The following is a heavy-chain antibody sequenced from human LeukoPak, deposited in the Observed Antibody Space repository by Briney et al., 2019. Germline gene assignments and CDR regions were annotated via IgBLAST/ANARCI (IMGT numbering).Heavy chain of an antibody. V-gene: IGHV4-59*01. J-gene: IGHJ2*01. CDR2: IFYSGST. D-gene: IGHD3-10*01. CDR3: ARVYYGRTYDYWYFDL. CDR1: GGSISGYY. Sequence: KASETLSLTCTVSGGSISGYYWSWIRQPPGKGLERIGYIFYSGSTNYNPSLKSRVTISVDTSKNQFSLKLSSVTAADTAVYFCARVYYGRTYDYWYFDLWGRGTLVTVSS.